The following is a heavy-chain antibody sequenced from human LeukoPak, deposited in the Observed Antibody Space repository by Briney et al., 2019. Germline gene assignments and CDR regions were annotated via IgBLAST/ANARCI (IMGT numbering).Heavy chain of an antibody. V-gene: IGHV4-39*01. Sequence: SETLSLTCTVSGGSISSSSYYWGWIRQPPGKGLEWIGSIYYSGSTYYNPSLKSRGTISVDTSKNQFSLKLSSVTAADTAVYYCARPLEGGWFDPWGQGTLVTVSS. J-gene: IGHJ5*02. CDR1: GGSISSSSYY. D-gene: IGHD3-16*01. CDR3: ARPLEGGWFDP. CDR2: IYYSGST.